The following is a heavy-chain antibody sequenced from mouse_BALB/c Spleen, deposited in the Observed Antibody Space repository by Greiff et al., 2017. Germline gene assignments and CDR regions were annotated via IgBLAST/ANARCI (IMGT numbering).Heavy chain of an antibody. CDR2: ISYDGSN. D-gene: IGHD1-1*01. CDR3: GYYGSSYGYWYFDV. Sequence: EVKLMESGPGLVKPSQSLSLTCSVTGYSITSGYYWNWIRQFPGNKLEWMGYISYDGSNNYNPSLKNRISITRDTSKNQFFLKLNSVTTEDTATYYCGYYGSSYGYWYFDVWGAGTTVTVSS. CDR1: GYSITSGYY. V-gene: IGHV3-6*02. J-gene: IGHJ1*01.